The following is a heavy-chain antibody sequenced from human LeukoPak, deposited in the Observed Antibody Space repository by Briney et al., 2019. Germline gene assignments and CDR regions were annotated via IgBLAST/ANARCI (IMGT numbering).Heavy chain of an antibody. CDR2: ISGSGGSA. D-gene: IGHD3-22*01. J-gene: IGHJ4*01. Sequence: GSLRLSCAASGFTFSSYAMSWVRQAPGKGLEWVSAISGSGGSAYYADSVKGRFTISRDNSKNTLYPQMNSLRAEDTAVYYCAKITYRRRIVXVIQYYFXXXGXXXLXTVSS. V-gene: IGHV3-23*01. CDR1: GFTFSSYA. CDR3: AKITYRRRIVXVIQYYFXX.